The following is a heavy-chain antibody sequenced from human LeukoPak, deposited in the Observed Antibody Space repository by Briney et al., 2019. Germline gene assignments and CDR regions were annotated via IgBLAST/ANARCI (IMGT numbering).Heavy chain of an antibody. CDR3: ARDGLPAARDI. Sequence: PGGSLRLSCAGSGFIFSQFWMQWVRQAPGKGLVWISRINGDGSSTNYADSVRGRFTISRDNDKNTLYLQRNSLRAEDTAVYYCARDGLPAARDIWGQGTMVTVSS. J-gene: IGHJ3*02. D-gene: IGHD6-6*01. V-gene: IGHV3-74*01. CDR2: INGDGSST. CDR1: GFIFSQFW.